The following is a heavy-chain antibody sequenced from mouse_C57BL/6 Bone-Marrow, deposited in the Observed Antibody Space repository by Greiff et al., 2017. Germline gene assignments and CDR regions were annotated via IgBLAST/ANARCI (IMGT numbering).Heavy chain of an antibody. J-gene: IGHJ4*01. Sequence: QVQLQQSGAELVRPGASVKLSCKASGYTFTDYYINWVKQRPGQGLEWIARIYPGSGNTYYNEKFKGKATLTAEKSSSNAYMQLSSLTSEDSAVYFCARWTYYGNYYAMDYWGQGTSVTVSS. CDR2: IYPGSGNT. V-gene: IGHV1-76*01. CDR3: ARWTYYGNYYAMDY. D-gene: IGHD2-10*01. CDR1: GYTFTDYY.